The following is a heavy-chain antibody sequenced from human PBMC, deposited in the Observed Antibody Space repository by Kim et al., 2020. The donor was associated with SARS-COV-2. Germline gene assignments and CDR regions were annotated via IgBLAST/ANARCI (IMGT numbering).Heavy chain of an antibody. D-gene: IGHD2-8*02. Sequence: GGSLRLSCTASGFTFNNYAMNWVRQGPGKGLEWVAAISGSGSGTYYADSVKGRFTISRDNSKNTLYLQMNSLRAEDTALYYCATTPLVFNYVGIDVWGQGTTVTVSS. CDR3: ATTPLVFNYVGIDV. V-gene: IGHV3-23*01. CDR2: ISGSGSGT. CDR1: GFTFNNYA. J-gene: IGHJ6*02.